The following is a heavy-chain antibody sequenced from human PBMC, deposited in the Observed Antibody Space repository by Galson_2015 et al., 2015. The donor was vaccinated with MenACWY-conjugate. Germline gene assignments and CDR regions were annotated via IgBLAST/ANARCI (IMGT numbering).Heavy chain of an antibody. Sequence: QSGAEVKQPGESLRISCEGSGYTFFKYWITWVRQTPGKGLEWMGRIDTRDSDIKYSPSFQGRVTISADKSISTAYLQWSSLEASDTAIYYCSRDDILTGHPLDYWGQGTLVTVSS. CDR2: IDTRDSDI. CDR1: GYTFFKYW. V-gene: IGHV5-10-1*01. D-gene: IGHD3-9*01. CDR3: SRDDILTGHPLDY. J-gene: IGHJ4*02.